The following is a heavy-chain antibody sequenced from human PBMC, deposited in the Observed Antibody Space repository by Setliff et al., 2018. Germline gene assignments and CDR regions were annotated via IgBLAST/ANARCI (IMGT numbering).Heavy chain of an antibody. CDR3: GRDRGSNNSPEDFDY. J-gene: IGHJ4*02. CDR2: IVGSGST. CDR1: DDSISSRHYY. Sequence: SETLSLTCTVSDDSISSRHYYWSWIRQPAGKGLEWIGRIVGSGSTNYNPSLKSRVTMSIDTSKNQFFLKVRSVTAADTAVYYCGRDRGSNNSPEDFDYWGLGTLVTVSS. V-gene: IGHV4-61*02. D-gene: IGHD1-1*01.